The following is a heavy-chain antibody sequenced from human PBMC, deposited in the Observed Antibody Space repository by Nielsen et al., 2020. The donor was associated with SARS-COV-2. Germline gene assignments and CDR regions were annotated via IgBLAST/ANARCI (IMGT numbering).Heavy chain of an antibody. CDR1: GFLFSDYA. CDR2: IYGGGSI. V-gene: IGHV3-53*04. D-gene: IGHD2-2*03. CDR3: ASTDGSMDAFHI. Sequence: GESLKISCAASGFLFSDYAVTWVRQAPGKGLEWVSIIYGGGSISYADSVEGRFTISRHNSENTVYLQMNSLRPEDTAVYYCASTDGSMDAFHIWGQGTMVTVSS. J-gene: IGHJ3*02.